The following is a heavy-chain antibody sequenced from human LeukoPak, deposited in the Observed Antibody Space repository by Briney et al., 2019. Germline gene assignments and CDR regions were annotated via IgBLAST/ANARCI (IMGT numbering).Heavy chain of an antibody. CDR1: GYTFSNYV. D-gene: IGHD6-19*01. Sequence: ASVKVSCKASGYTFSNYVISWARQAPGLGLEWMGWTSYNGNTNYAQKFQDRVTMTTDTSTTTAYMELRSLESDDTAVYYCARHSGSGWQALGYWGQGTLVTVSS. CDR3: ARHSGSGWQALGY. J-gene: IGHJ4*02. CDR2: TSYNGNT. V-gene: IGHV1-18*04.